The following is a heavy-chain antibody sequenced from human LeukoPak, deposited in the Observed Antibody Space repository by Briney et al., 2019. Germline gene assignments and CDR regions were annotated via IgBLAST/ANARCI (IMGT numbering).Heavy chain of an antibody. D-gene: IGHD6-19*01. CDR2: FFYSGNT. J-gene: IGHJ4*02. CDR3: ARDDTGYSSGWSKDFDY. V-gene: IGHV4-38-2*02. Sequence: SETLSLTCTVSGYSISSGYYWGWIRQPPGKGLEWSGTFFYSGNTYYNPSLKSRVTISIDTSKNHFSLKLSSVTAADTAVYYCARDDTGYSSGWSKDFDYWGQGTLVTVSS. CDR1: GYSISSGYY.